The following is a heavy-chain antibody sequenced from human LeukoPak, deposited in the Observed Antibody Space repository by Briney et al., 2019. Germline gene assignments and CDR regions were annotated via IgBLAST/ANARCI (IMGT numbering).Heavy chain of an antibody. J-gene: IGHJ6*04. V-gene: IGHV3-48*03. CDR2: ISSSGSTI. CDR1: GFTFSSYE. D-gene: IGHD3-10*02. Sequence: QPGGSLRLSCAASGFTFSSYEMNWVRQAPGKGLEWVSYISSSGSTIYYADSVKGRFTISRGNAKDSLYPQMNSLRAEDTAVYYCAELGITMIGGVWGKGTTVTISS. CDR3: AELGITMIGGV.